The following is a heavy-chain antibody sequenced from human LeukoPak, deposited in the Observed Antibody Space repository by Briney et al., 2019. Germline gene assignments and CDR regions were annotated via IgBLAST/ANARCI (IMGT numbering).Heavy chain of an antibody. J-gene: IGHJ4*02. CDR2: IIPIFGTA. V-gene: IGHV1-69*13. D-gene: IGHD2-2*02. CDR3: ARAPGGRYCSSTSCYTAVDY. CDR1: GGTFSSYA. Sequence: SVKVSCKASGGTFSSYAISWVRQAPGQGLEWMGGIIPIFGTANYAQKFQGRVTITADESTSTAYMELSSLRSEDTAVYYSARAPGGRYCSSTSCYTAVDYWGQGTLVTVSS.